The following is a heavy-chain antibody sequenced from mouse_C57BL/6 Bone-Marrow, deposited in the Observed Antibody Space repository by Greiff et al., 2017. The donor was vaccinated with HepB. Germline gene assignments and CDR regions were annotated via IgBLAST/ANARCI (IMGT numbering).Heavy chain of an antibody. J-gene: IGHJ3*01. Sequence: VKLMESGAELARPGASVKMSCKASGYTFTSYTMHWVKQRPGQGLEWIGYINPSSGYTKYNQKFKDKATLTADKSSSTAYMQLSSLTSEDSAVYYCARSRGSSYAWFAYWGQGTLVTVAA. V-gene: IGHV1-4*01. CDR3: ARSRGSSYAWFAY. CDR1: GYTFTSYT. CDR2: INPSSGYT. D-gene: IGHD1-1*01.